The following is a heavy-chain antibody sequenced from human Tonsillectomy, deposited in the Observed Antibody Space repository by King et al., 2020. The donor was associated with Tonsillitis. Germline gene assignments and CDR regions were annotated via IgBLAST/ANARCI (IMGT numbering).Heavy chain of an antibody. V-gene: IGHV5-10-1*03. CDR3: ARRGMATTDDAFDI. J-gene: IGHJ3*02. CDR2: IDPSDSYT. Sequence: QLVQSGAEVKKPGESLRISCKGSGYSFTNYGINWGRQMPGKGLEWMGKIDPSDSYTKYSPSFQGHFTIATDKSISTAYLQRGSLKASDTAMYYCARRGMATTDDAFDIWGQGTMITVAS. CDR1: GYSFTNYG. D-gene: IGHD5-24*01.